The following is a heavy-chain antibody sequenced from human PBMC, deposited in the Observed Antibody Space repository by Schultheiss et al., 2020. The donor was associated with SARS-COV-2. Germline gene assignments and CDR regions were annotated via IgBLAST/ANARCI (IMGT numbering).Heavy chain of an antibody. CDR2: INHSGST. V-gene: IGHV4-34*01. Sequence: SETLSLTCAVYGGSFSGYYWSWIRQPPGKGLEWIGEINHSGSTNYNPSLKSRVTISIDTSKNQFSLKLSSVTAADTAVYYCARSSSSSWYNFDSWGLGTLVTVSS. J-gene: IGHJ4*02. CDR3: ARSSSSSWYNFDS. CDR1: GGSFSGYY. D-gene: IGHD6-13*01.